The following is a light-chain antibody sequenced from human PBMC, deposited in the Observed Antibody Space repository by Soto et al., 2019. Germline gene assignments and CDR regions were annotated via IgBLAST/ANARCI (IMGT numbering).Light chain of an antibody. CDR1: RSIDNY. CDR3: QQSYNTPLT. V-gene: IGKV1-39*01. CDR2: AAS. J-gene: IGKJ4*01. Sequence: IQMTQSPSSLSTCIVYIVTITCRASRSIDNYLNFYQQKLGKAPKLLIYAASTLQSGVPSRFSGSGSGTHFTLTISSLQPEDLGTYLCQQSYNTPLTFGGGTKVDIK.